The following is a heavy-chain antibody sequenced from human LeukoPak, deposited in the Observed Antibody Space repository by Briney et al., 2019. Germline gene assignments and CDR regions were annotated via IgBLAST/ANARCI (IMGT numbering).Heavy chain of an antibody. J-gene: IGHJ6*03. Sequence: PGGSLRLSCAASGFTFSSYEMNWVRQAPGKGLEWVSYISSSGTIIYYADSAKGRFTISRDNAKNSLYLQMNSLRAEDTAVHYCARGDRYDWDYYYYMDVWGKGTTVTISS. V-gene: IGHV3-48*03. CDR2: ISSSGTII. CDR3: ARGDRYDWDYYYYMDV. CDR1: GFTFSSYE. D-gene: IGHD1-20*01.